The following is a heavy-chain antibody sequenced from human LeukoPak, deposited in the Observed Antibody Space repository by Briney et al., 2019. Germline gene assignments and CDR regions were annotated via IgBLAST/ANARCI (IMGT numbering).Heavy chain of an antibody. V-gene: IGHV3-48*04. J-gene: IGHJ4*02. CDR3: ASGYDSSGCYYRQLDY. CDR2: INSRSSTI. Sequence: GTLSLTCVVSGDSISSSNWWNWVRQAPGKGLEWVSYINSRSSTIYYTDSVKGRFTISRDNAKNSLYLQMNSLRAEDTAVYYCASGYDSSGCYYRQLDYWGQGTLVTVSS. CDR1: GDSISSSNW. D-gene: IGHD3-22*01.